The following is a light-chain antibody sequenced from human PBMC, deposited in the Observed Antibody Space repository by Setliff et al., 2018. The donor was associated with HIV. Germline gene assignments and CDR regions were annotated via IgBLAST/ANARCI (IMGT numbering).Light chain of an antibody. Sequence: QSALTQPASVSGSPGQSITISCIGTSSDVGGYDFVSWYQQRPGKAPKLIIFDASERPSGVSHRFSGSKSGNTASLTISGLQTEDEADYFCASYRSPATYVFGIGTKVTVL. CDR1: SSDVGGYDF. CDR2: DAS. V-gene: IGLV2-14*03. CDR3: ASYRSPATYV. J-gene: IGLJ1*01.